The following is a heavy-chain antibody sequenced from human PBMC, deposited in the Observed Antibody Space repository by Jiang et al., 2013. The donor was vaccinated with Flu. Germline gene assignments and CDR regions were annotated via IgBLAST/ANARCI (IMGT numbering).Heavy chain of an antibody. V-gene: IGHV3-21*01. CDR2: ISTTNTYI. J-gene: IGHJ4*02. D-gene: IGHD3-10*01. CDR3: ARGLTLGTYGSNLYYFDS. CDR1: GFSFNTYS. Sequence: VQLVESGGGLVKPGGSLRLTCVASGFSFNTYSLNWVRQAPGKGLEWLSSISTTNTYIYYADSLKGRFTISRDDAKNSLYLQMNSLRAEDTAVYYCARGLTLGTYGSNLYYFDSWGQGSLVTVSS.